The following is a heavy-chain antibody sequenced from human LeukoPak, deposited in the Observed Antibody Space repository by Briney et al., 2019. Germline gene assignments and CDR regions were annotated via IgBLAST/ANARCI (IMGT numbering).Heavy chain of an antibody. V-gene: IGHV1-46*01. J-gene: IGHJ4*02. Sequence: ASVKVSCKASGYTFTSYYMHWVRQAPGQGLEWMGIINPSGGSTSYAQKFQGRLTMTRDMSTSTVYMELSSLRSEDTAVYYCARVLGDYGDYRDLDYWGQGTLVTVSS. CDR2: INPSGGST. D-gene: IGHD4-17*01. CDR3: ARVLGDYGDYRDLDY. CDR1: GYTFTSYY.